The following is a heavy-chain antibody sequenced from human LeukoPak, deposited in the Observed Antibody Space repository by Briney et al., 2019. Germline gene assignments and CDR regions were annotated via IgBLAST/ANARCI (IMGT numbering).Heavy chain of an antibody. V-gene: IGHV3-30*02. CDR1: GFTFSSYG. CDR3: AKDKVGAKFYFDY. Sequence: TGGSLRLSCAASGFTFSSYGMYWVRQAPGKGLEWVAFTRYDGSNKYYADSVKGRFTISRDNSRNTLSLQMNSLRAEDTAMYYCAKDKVGAKFYFDYWGQGTLVTVSS. J-gene: IGHJ4*02. D-gene: IGHD1-26*01. CDR2: TRYDGSNK.